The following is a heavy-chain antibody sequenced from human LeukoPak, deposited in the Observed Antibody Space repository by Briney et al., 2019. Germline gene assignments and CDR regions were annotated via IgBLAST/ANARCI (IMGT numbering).Heavy chain of an antibody. Sequence: GGSLRLSCAASGFTVSSNYMNWVRQAPGKGLEWVSIIYSGGTTYYADSVKGRFTISRDTSKNTVYLQMNSLRAEDTAVYYCARGLRVGSGTYSYYFDSWGQGTLVTVSS. CDR3: ARGLRVGSGTYSYYFDS. CDR1: GFTVSSNY. J-gene: IGHJ4*02. D-gene: IGHD1-26*01. CDR2: IYSGGTT. V-gene: IGHV3-53*01.